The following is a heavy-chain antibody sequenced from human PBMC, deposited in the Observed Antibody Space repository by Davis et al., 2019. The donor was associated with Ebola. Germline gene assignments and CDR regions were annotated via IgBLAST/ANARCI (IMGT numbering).Heavy chain of an antibody. CDR1: GFTFSSYA. CDR3: ANEALSLFDY. V-gene: IGHV3-30-3*02. CDR2: ISYDGSNK. D-gene: IGHD3-16*01. Sequence: GESLKISCAASGFTFSSYAMHWVRQAPGKGLEWVAVISYDGSNKYYADSVKGRFTISRDNSKNTLYLQMNSLRADDTAVYYCANEALSLFDYWGQGTLVTVSS. J-gene: IGHJ4*02.